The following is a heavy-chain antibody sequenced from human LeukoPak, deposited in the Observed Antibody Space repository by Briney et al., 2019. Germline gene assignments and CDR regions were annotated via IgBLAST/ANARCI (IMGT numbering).Heavy chain of an antibody. CDR1: GYTFTSYG. CDR3: AKDLQQHLYYDILTGQPYDY. CDR2: ISAYNGNT. J-gene: IGHJ4*02. Sequence: ASVKVSCKASGYTFTSYGISWVRQAPGQGLEWMGWISAYNGNTNYAQKLQGRVTMTTDTSTSTAYMKLRSLRSDDTAVYYCAKDLQQHLYYDILTGQPYDYWGQGTLVTVSS. D-gene: IGHD3-9*01. V-gene: IGHV1-18*01.